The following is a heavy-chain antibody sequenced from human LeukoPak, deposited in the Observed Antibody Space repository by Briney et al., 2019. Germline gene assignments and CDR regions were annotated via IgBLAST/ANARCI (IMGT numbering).Heavy chain of an antibody. D-gene: IGHD4-11*01. CDR2: IYTSGST. Sequence: PSETLSLTCTVSGGSISSYYWSWIRQPAGKGLEWIGRIYTSGSTNYNPSLKSRVTMSVDTSKNQFSLKLSSVTAADTAVYYCARGPYDYSMAMYYYYYMDVWGKGTTVTVSS. CDR3: ARGPYDYSMAMYYYYYMDV. CDR1: GGSISSYY. V-gene: IGHV4-4*07. J-gene: IGHJ6*03.